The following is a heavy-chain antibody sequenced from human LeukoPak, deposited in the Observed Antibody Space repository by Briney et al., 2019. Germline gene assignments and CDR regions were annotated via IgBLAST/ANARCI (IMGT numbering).Heavy chain of an antibody. D-gene: IGHD3-10*01. CDR2: ISSSSDYI. CDR3: ARTVWFGELLYDY. J-gene: IGHJ4*02. Sequence: GGSLRLSCAASGFTFNNYIMNWVRQAPGKGLEWVSSISSSSDYIYYADSVKGRFTISRDNSKNTLYLQMNSLRAEDTAVYYCARTVWFGELLYDYWGQGTLVTVSS. V-gene: IGHV3-21*01. CDR1: GFTFNNYI.